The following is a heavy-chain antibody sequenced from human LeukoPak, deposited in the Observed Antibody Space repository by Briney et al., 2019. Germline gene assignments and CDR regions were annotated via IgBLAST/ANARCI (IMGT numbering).Heavy chain of an antibody. CDR1: GGTFSSYA. D-gene: IGHD4-11*01. V-gene: IGHV1-69*13. Sequence: SVKVSCKASGGTFSSYAISWVRQAPGQGLEWMGGIIPIFGTANYAQKFQGRVTITADESTSTAYMELSSLRSEDTAVHYCARQRRLQYPPDYWGQGTLVTVSS. CDR3: ARQRRLQYPPDY. CDR2: IIPIFGTA. J-gene: IGHJ4*02.